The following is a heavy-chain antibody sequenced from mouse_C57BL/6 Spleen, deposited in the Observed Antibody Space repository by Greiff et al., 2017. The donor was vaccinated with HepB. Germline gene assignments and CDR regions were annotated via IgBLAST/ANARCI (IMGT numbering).Heavy chain of an antibody. CDR3: TRYYDYDVGY. V-gene: IGHV1-15*01. Sequence: VQLQQSGAELVRPGASVTLSCKASGYTFTDYAMHWVKQTPVHGLEWIGAIDPETGGTAYNQKFKGKAILTADKSSSTAYMELRSLTSEDSAVYYSTRYYDYDVGYWGQGTTLTVSS. CDR1: GYTFTDYA. D-gene: IGHD2-4*01. CDR2: IDPETGGT. J-gene: IGHJ2*01.